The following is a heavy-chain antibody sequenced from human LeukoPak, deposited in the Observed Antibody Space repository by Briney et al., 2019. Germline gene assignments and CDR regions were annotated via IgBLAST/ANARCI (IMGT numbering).Heavy chain of an antibody. CDR1: GFTFSSYE. Sequence: PGGSLRLSCAASGFTFSSYEMNWVRQAPGKGLEWASYISSSGSTIYYADSVKGRFTISRDNAKNSLYLQMNSLRAEDTAVYYCATAPGLLWFGSDAFDIWGQGTMVTVSS. V-gene: IGHV3-48*03. CDR3: ATAPGLLWFGSDAFDI. D-gene: IGHD3-10*01. J-gene: IGHJ3*02. CDR2: ISSSGSTI.